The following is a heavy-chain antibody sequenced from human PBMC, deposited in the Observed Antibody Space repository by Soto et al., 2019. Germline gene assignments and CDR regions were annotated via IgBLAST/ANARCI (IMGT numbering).Heavy chain of an antibody. CDR2: LSDRT. CDR1: GFTISNYA. J-gene: IGHJ4*02. D-gene: IGHD3-16*01. CDR3: ARSLGPSRHFFDH. V-gene: IGHV3-23*01. Sequence: EVQLLDSGGHLVQPGGSLRLSCAASGFTISNYAMSWVRQAPGKGLEWVSTLSDRTYYTDSVRGRFTISRDTSENTLYLQMNSLGGEDTAVYYCARSLGPSRHFFDHWGQGTLVTVSS.